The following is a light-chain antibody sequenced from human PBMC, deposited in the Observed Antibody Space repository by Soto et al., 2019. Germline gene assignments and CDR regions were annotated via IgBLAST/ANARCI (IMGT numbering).Light chain of an antibody. CDR2: EGS. Sequence: QSALTQPASVSGSPGQSITISCTGTRSDVGGYNLVSWYQHHPGKAPKLMIYEGSKRPSGVSNRFSGSKSGNTASLKISGLQAEDEADYYCSSYAGSRTFEVVVGGGTKLTVL. CDR3: SSYAGSRTFEVV. CDR1: RSDVGGYNL. J-gene: IGLJ2*01. V-gene: IGLV2-23*03.